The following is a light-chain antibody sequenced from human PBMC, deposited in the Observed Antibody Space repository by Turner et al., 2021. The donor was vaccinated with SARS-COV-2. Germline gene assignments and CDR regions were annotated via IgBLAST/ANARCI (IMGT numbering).Light chain of an antibody. CDR2: QVS. V-gene: IGLV2-23*02. CDR1: SSDVGSYNL. J-gene: IGLJ1*01. Sequence: HSALTQPASVSVSPGQSITISCTGTSSDVGSYNLVSWYQQHPGKAPKLMIYQVSKRPSGVSNRFSGSKSGNTASLTISGLQAEDEADYYCSSYAGSSTWVFGTGTKVTVL. CDR3: SSYAGSSTWV.